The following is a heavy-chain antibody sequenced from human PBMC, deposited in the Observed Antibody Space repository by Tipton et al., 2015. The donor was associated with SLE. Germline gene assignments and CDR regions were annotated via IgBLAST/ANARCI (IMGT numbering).Heavy chain of an antibody. CDR2: IYYSGST. V-gene: IGHV4-59*11. CDR3: ARERHYYDSSGYAFDI. J-gene: IGHJ3*02. Sequence: TLSLTCTVSGGSISSHYWSWIRQPPGKGLEWIGYIYYSGSTNYNPSLKSRVTISVDTSKNQISLKLSSVTAADTAVYYCARERHYYDSSGYAFDIWGQGTMVTVSS. CDR1: GGSISSHY. D-gene: IGHD3-22*01.